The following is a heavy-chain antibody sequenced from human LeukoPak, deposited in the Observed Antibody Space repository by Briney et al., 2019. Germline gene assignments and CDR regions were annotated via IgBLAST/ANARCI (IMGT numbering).Heavy chain of an antibody. Sequence: PGRSLRLSCAASGFTFSSYGMHWVRQAPGKGLEWVAVISYDGSNKYYADSVKGRFTISRDNSKNTLYLQMNSLRAEDTAVYYCARDLQFAYDSSGNWGQGTLVTVSS. CDR1: GFTFSSYG. CDR3: ARDLQFAYDSSGN. CDR2: ISYDGSNK. J-gene: IGHJ4*02. V-gene: IGHV3-30*03. D-gene: IGHD3-22*01.